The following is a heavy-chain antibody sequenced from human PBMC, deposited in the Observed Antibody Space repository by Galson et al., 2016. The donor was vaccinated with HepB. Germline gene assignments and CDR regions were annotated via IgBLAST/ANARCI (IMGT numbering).Heavy chain of an antibody. CDR1: GFTFSNYW. CDR3: ARGGRWLWLFPFDY. D-gene: IGHD2-21*01. V-gene: IGHV3-7*04. Sequence: SLRLSCAGSGFTFSNYWMSWVRQAPGKGLEWVANIKLDGSETFYADSVKGRFTISRDNAENSLYLQMNSLEAGDTAVYFCARGGRWLWLFPFDYWGQGTLVTVSS. CDR2: IKLDGSET. J-gene: IGHJ4*02.